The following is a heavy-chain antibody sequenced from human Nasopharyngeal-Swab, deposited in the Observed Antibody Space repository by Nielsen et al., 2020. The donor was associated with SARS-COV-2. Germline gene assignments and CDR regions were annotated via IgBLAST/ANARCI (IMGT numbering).Heavy chain of an antibody. CDR2: ISSSSSTI. V-gene: IGHV3-48*02. Sequence: GGSLRLSCAASGFTFSSYSMNWVRRAPGKGLEWVSYISSSSSTIYYADSVKGRFTISRDNAKNSLYLQMNSLRDEDTAVYYCASNDYGDEFVFDYWGQGTLVTVSS. CDR1: GFTFSSYS. CDR3: ASNDYGDEFVFDY. J-gene: IGHJ4*02. D-gene: IGHD4-17*01.